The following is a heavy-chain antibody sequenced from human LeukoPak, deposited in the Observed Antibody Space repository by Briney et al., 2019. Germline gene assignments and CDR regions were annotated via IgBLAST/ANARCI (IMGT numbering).Heavy chain of an antibody. Sequence: VASVKVSCKASGGTFSSYAISWVRQAPGQGLEWMGGIIPIFGTANYAQKFQGRVTITTDESTSTAYMELSSLGSEDTAVYYCATHSRNWKDRLDDYWGQGTLVTVSS. CDR1: GGTFSSYA. CDR2: IIPIFGTA. J-gene: IGHJ4*02. V-gene: IGHV1-69*05. D-gene: IGHD1-1*01. CDR3: ATHSRNWKDRLDDY.